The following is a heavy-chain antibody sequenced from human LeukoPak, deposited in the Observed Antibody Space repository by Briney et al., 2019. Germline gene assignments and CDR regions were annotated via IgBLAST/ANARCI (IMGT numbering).Heavy chain of an antibody. V-gene: IGHV5-51*01. Sequence: GESLKISCKGSGYRFTSYWVGWVRQMPGKGLEWMGIIYPGDSDTRYSPSFQGQVTISADKSISTAYLQWSSLKASDTAMYYCARALLYCTNGVCYRGYFDYWGQGTLVTVSS. CDR3: ARALLYCTNGVCYRGYFDY. D-gene: IGHD2-8*01. CDR2: IYPGDSDT. CDR1: GYRFTSYW. J-gene: IGHJ4*02.